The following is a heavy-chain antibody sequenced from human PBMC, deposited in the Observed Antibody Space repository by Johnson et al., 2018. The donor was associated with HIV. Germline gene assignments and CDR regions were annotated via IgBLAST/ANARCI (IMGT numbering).Heavy chain of an antibody. CDR2: IFSVGDV. V-gene: IGHV3-66*02. D-gene: IGHD3-9*01. CDR3: ARDGRDLVTRGSFDV. Sequence: MLLVESGGGLVQPGGSLRLSCAASGITVGTNYMSWVRQAPGKGLEWVSVIFSVGDVYYADSVKGRFTISRDNSKNMVYLQMNSLRPEDTAVYYCARDGRDLVTRGSFDVWSQGTVVTVSS. CDR1: GITVGTNY. J-gene: IGHJ3*01.